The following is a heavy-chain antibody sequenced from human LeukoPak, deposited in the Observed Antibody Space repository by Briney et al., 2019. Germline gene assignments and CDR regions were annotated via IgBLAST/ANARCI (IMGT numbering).Heavy chain of an antibody. CDR3: ARVEAGYYGSGSYYEQGGYYFDY. J-gene: IGHJ4*02. CDR2: INHSGST. V-gene: IGHV4-34*01. CDR1: GGPFSGYY. Sequence: SETLSLTCAVYGGPFSGYYWSWIRQPPGKGLEWIGEINHSGSTNYNPSLKSRVTISVDTSKNQFSLKLSSVTAADTAVYYCARVEAGYYGSGSYYEQGGYYFDYWGQGTLVTVSS. D-gene: IGHD3-10*01.